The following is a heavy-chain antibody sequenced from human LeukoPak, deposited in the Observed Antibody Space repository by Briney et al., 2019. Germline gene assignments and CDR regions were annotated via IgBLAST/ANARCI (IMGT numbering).Heavy chain of an antibody. Sequence: SETLSLTCAVYGGSFSGYYWSWIRQPPGKGLEWIGRIYTSGSTNYNPSLKSRVTMSVDTSKNQFSLKLSSVTAADTAVYYCARDSRARAAFDIWGQGTMVTVSS. CDR3: ARDSRARAAFDI. CDR1: GGSFSGYY. J-gene: IGHJ3*02. V-gene: IGHV4-59*10. CDR2: IYTSGST. D-gene: IGHD3-22*01.